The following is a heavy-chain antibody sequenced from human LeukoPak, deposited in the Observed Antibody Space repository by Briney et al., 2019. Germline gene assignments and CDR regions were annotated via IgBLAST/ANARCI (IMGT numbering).Heavy chain of an antibody. CDR1: GGSISSYY. CDR2: IYTSGST. V-gene: IGHV4-4*07. CDR3: ARAEVVVVPERYFDL. D-gene: IGHD3-22*01. J-gene: IGHJ2*01. Sequence: SETLSLTCTVSGGSISSYYWSWIRQPAGKRLEWIGRIYTSGSTNYNPSLKSRVTMSVDTSKNQFSLKLSSVTAADTAVYYCARAEVVVVPERYFDLWGRGTLVTVSS.